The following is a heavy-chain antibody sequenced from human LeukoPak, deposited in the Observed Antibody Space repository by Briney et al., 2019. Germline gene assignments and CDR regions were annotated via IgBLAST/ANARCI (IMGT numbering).Heavy chain of an antibody. CDR1: GFTFSNCA. D-gene: IGHD3-3*01. Sequence: GGSLRLSCAASGFTFSNCAMHWVRQAPGKGLEWVAVISYDGSNKYYADSVKGRFTISRDNSRNTLYLQMNSLQAEGTAVYYCARDYDFWCGFFDYWGQGTLVTVSS. CDR2: ISYDGSNK. V-gene: IGHV3-30-3*01. J-gene: IGHJ4*02. CDR3: ARDYDFWCGFFDY.